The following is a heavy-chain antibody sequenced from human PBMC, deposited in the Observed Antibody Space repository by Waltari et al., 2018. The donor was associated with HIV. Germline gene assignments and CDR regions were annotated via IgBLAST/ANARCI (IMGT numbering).Heavy chain of an antibody. CDR3: ARDGLRYSGTFYSDY. CDR1: GYTFISYG. V-gene: IGHV1-18*01. D-gene: IGHD1-26*01. J-gene: IGHJ4*02. CDR2: ISTDNANT. Sequence: QVHLVQSGAEMKKPGASVKVSCKASGYTFISYGISWVRQAPGHGLEWLGWISTDNANTNDAQSLQGRVTMTTDTSTTTAYMELRSLTSDDTAVYYCARDGLRYSGTFYSDYWGQGTLVTVSS.